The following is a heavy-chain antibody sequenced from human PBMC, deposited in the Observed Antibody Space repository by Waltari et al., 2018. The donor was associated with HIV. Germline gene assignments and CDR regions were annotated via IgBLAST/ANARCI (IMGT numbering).Heavy chain of an antibody. V-gene: IGHV3-23*01. D-gene: IGHD5-12*01. Sequence: EVQLLESGGGLVQPGGSLRLSCAASGFTFSSYAMSWVRQAPGKGLEWVSAISGSGGSTYYADSVKGRFTISRDNSKNTLYLQMNSLRAEDTAVYYCAKGGMATIINYYYGMDVWGQGTTVTVSS. CDR1: GFTFSSYA. CDR3: AKGGMATIINYYYGMDV. J-gene: IGHJ6*02. CDR2: ISGSGGST.